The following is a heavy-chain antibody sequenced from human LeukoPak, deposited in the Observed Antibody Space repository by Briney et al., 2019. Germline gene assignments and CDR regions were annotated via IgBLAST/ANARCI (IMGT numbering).Heavy chain of an antibody. V-gene: IGHV4-39*07. D-gene: IGHD3-10*01. CDR1: GGSISSSSYY. CDR2: IYYSGST. J-gene: IGHJ6*03. Sequence: SETLSLTCTVSGGSISSSSYYWGWIRQPPGKGLEWIGSIYYSGSTYYNPSLKSRVTISVDTSKNQFSLKLSSVTAADTAVYYCARMMVRGVISYYYMDVWGKGTTVTISS. CDR3: ARMMVRGVISYYYMDV.